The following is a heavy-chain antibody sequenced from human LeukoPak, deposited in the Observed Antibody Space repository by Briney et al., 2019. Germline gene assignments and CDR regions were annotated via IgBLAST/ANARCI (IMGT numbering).Heavy chain of an antibody. CDR3: ARVYGDY. V-gene: IGHV4-61*05. D-gene: IGHD1-14*01. CDR1: GGSISSSSYY. J-gene: IGHJ4*02. CDR2: IYYSGST. Sequence: SETLSLTCTVSGGSISSSSYYWGWIRQPPGKGLEWIGYIYYSGSTNYNPSLKSRVTISVDTSKNQFSLKLSSVTAADTAVYYCARVYGDYWGQGTLVTVSS.